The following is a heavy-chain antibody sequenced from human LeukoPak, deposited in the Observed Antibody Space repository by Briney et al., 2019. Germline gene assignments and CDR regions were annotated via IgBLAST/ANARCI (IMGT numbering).Heavy chain of an antibody. Sequence: PGGSLRLSCAASGFTFSSYWMSWVRQAPGKGLEWVANIKQDGSEKYYVDSVKGRFTISRDNAKNSLYLQMNSLRAEDTAVYYCARDAYGGANDAFDIWGQGTMVTVSS. CDR2: IKQDGSEK. CDR1: GFTFSSYW. CDR3: ARDAYGGANDAFDI. J-gene: IGHJ3*02. D-gene: IGHD4-23*01. V-gene: IGHV3-7*01.